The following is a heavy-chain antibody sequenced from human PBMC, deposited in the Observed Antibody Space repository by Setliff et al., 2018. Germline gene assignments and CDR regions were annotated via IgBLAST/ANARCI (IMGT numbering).Heavy chain of an antibody. Sequence: SETLSLTCTVSGGSIINSYYWSWIRQPPGKGLEWIGYIYHNGNTNFNPSLKTRVSMSVDTSKNQIALNLKSVTAADTAVYYCARDRTAYSYGLDVWGQGTTVTVS. CDR1: GGSIINSYY. D-gene: IGHD5-18*01. J-gene: IGHJ6*02. V-gene: IGHV4-59*01. CDR2: IYHNGNT. CDR3: ARDRTAYSYGLDV.